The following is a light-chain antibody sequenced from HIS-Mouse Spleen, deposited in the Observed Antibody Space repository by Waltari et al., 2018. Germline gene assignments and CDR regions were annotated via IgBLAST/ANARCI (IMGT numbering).Light chain of an antibody. CDR2: ADS. CDR3: QVWDSSSDPYVV. Sequence: SYVLTQPPSVSVAPGKTARITCGGHNIGSTSVHWCPQKPGQAPVLVVYADSDRPSGIPERFSGSNSGNTATLTISRVEAGDEADYYCQVWDSSSDPYVVFGGGTKLTVL. CDR1: NIGSTS. J-gene: IGLJ2*01. V-gene: IGLV3-21*03.